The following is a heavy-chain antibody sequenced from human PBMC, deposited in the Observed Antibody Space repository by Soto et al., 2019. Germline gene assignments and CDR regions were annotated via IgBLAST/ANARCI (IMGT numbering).Heavy chain of an antibody. CDR1: GYSISSGYY. Sequence: SETLSLTCAVSGYSISSGYYWGWLRQPPGKGLGWIGSIYYGGSTYYNPSLNSRVTLSIDMTNNHVSLILNSVTAADTAVYYCARVGPWVPYYYDSSPYTFENWFDPWGQGTLVTVSS. J-gene: IGHJ5*02. CDR3: ARVGPWVPYYYDSSPYTFENWFDP. D-gene: IGHD3-22*01. V-gene: IGHV4-38-2*01. CDR2: IYYGGST.